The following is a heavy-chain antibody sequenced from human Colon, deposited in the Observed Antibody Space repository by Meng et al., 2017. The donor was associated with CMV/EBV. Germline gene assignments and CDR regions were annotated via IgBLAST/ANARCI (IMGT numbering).Heavy chain of an antibody. V-gene: IGHV3-30-3*01. D-gene: IGHD7-27*01. CDR3: ARDPKNWGLTP. J-gene: IGHJ5*02. Sequence: GGSLRLSCAAAGFTFSSYALHWVRQAPGKGLEWVAFISYDGSNKYYADSVKGRFTISRDNSKNTLYLQMNSLRAEDTAVYYCARDPKNWGLTPWGQGTLVTVSS. CDR1: GFTFSSYA. CDR2: ISYDGSNK.